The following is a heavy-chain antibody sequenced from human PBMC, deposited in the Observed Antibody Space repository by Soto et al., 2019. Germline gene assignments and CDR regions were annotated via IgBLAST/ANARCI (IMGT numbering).Heavy chain of an antibody. Sequence: SVKVSCKASGGCNLRDYRTTWVRRGPGQGLEWMGGIIPKLGSANYAQNFQGRVTVTADESTNTVYMELRSLRSDDTAVYYWARGGEASNFGDVYGGQGPPATLP. V-gene: IGHV1-69*13. CDR1: GGCNLRDYR. J-gene: IGHJ4*02. CDR3: ARGGEASNFGDVY. D-gene: IGHD2-21*01. CDR2: IIPKLGSA.